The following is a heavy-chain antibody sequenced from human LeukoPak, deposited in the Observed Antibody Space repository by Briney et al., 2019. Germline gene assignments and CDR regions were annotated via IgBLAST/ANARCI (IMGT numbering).Heavy chain of an antibody. J-gene: IGHJ4*01. D-gene: IGHD4-17*01. Sequence: PSETLSLTCAVYGGSFSGYYWSWIRQPPGKGLEWIGEINHSGSTNYNPSLKSRVTISVDTSKNQFSLRLSSVTAADRAVYYCARHSPSVTSIDYWGHGTLVTDSS. CDR1: GGSFSGYY. CDR2: INHSGST. V-gene: IGHV4-34*01. CDR3: ARHSPSVTSIDY.